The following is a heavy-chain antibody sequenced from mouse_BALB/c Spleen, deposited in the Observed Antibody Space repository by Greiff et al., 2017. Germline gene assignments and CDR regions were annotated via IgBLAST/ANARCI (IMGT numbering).Heavy chain of an antibody. V-gene: IGHV1S81*02. D-gene: IGHD1-1*01. J-gene: IGHJ3*01. CDR1: GYTFTSYW. CDR3: ARSGLIYYYGSSYPWFAY. CDR2: INPSNGRT. Sequence: QVQLQQPGAELVKPGASVKLSCKASGYTFTSYWMHWVKQRPGQGLEWIGEINPSNGRTNYNEKFKSKATLTVDKSSSTAYMQLSSLTSEDSAVYDCARSGLIYYYGSSYPWFAYWGQGTLVTVSA.